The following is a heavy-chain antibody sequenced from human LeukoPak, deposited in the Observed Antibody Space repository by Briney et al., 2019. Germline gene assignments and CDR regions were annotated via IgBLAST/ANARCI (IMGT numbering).Heavy chain of an antibody. V-gene: IGHV3-21*01. J-gene: IGHJ4*02. Sequence: RGSLRLSCAASGFTFSSYSMNWVRQAPGKGLEWVSSISSSSSYIYYADSVKGRFTISRDNAKNSLYLQMNRLRAEDTAVYYCARDGGYSYGYPLDYWGQGTLVTVSS. CDR1: GFTFSSYS. CDR3: ARDGGYSYGYPLDY. D-gene: IGHD5-18*01. CDR2: ISSSSSYI.